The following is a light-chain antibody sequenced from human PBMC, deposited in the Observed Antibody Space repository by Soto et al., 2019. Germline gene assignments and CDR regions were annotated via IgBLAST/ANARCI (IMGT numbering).Light chain of an antibody. Sequence: EIVMTQSPATLSVSPGERATLSCRASQSVSSNLAWYQQKPGQAPRLLIYGASTRATGIPARFSGSGSGTEFTLTISSLQSEDFAVYYCQQYNNWHWTFGQGTTVEIK. CDR3: QQYNNWHWT. V-gene: IGKV3-15*01. CDR1: QSVSSN. CDR2: GAS. J-gene: IGKJ1*01.